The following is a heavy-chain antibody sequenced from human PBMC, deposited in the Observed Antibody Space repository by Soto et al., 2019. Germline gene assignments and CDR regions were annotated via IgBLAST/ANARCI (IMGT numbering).Heavy chain of an antibody. V-gene: IGHV4-34*01. D-gene: IGHD1-26*01. CDR2: INHTGGT. Sequence: SETLSLTCTVYGGPVNGYYWNWIRQPPGKGLEWIGEINHTGGTHYNPSLKSRVTMSVDTSKNQFSLRLSSVTAADTAIYYCAMGRFRNWFDPWGQGTLVTVSS. CDR3: AMGRFRNWFDP. J-gene: IGHJ5*02. CDR1: GGPVNGYY.